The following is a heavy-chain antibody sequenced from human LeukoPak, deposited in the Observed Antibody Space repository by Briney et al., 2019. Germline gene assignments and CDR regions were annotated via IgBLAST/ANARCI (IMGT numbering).Heavy chain of an antibody. V-gene: IGHV4-59*12. D-gene: IGHD1-26*01. J-gene: IGHJ4*02. CDR1: GASISYSY. Sequence: SETLSLTCTVSGASISYSYWSWIRQPPGKGLEWIAHIYYSGSTNYNPSFMSRVTISVDTSKNQFSLKLNSVTAADTAVYYCARSENYYEYFDYWGQGTLVTVSS. CDR3: ARSENYYEYFDY. CDR2: IYYSGST.